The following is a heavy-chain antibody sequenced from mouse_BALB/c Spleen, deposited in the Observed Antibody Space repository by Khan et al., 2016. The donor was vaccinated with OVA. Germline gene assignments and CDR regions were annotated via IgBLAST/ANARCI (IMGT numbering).Heavy chain of an antibody. D-gene: IGHD1-1*01. J-gene: IGHJ2*01. CDR3: ARIYGGDFDY. V-gene: IGHV3-2*02. CDR2: ISYSGKH. Sequence: EVELVESGPGLVKPSQSLSLTCTVTGYSITTDYAWNWIRQFPGNKLEWMGYISYSGKHKYKPSLKSRISITRDTSKNQFFLQLKSGTTEDTARYYCARIYGGDFDYWGQGTILTVSS. CDR1: GYSITTDYA.